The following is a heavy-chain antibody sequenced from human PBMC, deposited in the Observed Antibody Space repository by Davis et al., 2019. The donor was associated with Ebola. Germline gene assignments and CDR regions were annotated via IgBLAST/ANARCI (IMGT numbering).Heavy chain of an antibody. D-gene: IGHD1-26*01. V-gene: IGHV3-48*04. CDR1: GFTLTSYG. CDR3: ARVLYSGSPHGTF. CDR2: SGSSGATM. J-gene: IGHJ4*02. Sequence: GESLKISCAASGFTLTSYGMHWIRQAPGKGLEWVSYSGSSGATMYHADPVKGRFTITRDNAKNTLYLQMNSLRAEGTAVYYCARVLYSGSPHGTFWGQGTLVTVSS.